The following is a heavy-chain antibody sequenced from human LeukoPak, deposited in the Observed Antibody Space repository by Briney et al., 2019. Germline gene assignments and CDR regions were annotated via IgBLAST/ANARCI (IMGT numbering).Heavy chain of an antibody. CDR1: GFTFSSYA. D-gene: IGHD5-12*01. CDR3: TTEGGIVATIILPFDY. J-gene: IGHJ4*02. CDR2: IKSKTDGGTT. V-gene: IGHV3-15*01. Sequence: GGSLRLSCAGSGFTFSSYAMSWVRQAPGKGLEWVGRIKSKTDGGTTDYAAPVKGRFTISRDDSKNTLYLQMNSLKTEDTAVYYCTTEGGIVATIILPFDYWGQGTLVTVSS.